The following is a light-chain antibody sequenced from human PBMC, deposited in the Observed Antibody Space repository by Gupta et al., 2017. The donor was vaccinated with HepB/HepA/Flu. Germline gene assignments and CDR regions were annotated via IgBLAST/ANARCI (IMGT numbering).Light chain of an antibody. CDR2: DNN. Sequence: QSVLTQPPSVSAAPGQRVTISCSGSSSNLGEKSVSWYQHLPGAVPRLLIYDNNKRPSGIPDRFSGSKYGTSGTLASTGLQTGDEADYYCGSWDSSLDAGLFGGGTKLTVL. V-gene: IGLV1-51*01. J-gene: IGLJ2*01. CDR1: SSNLGEKS. CDR3: GSWDSSLDAGL.